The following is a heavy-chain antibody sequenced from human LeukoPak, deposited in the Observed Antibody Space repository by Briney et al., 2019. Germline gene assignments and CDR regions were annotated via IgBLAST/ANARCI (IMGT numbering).Heavy chain of an antibody. CDR1: GFTFSNHA. D-gene: IGHD6-19*01. CDR2: ISSSSSYI. J-gene: IGHJ4*02. V-gene: IGHV3-21*01. CDR3: ARDSSGWYSDYFDY. Sequence: GGSLRLSCTASGFTFSNHAMTWVRQAPGKGLEWVSSISSSSSYIYYADSVKGRFTISRDNAKNSLYLQMNSLRAEDTAVYYCARDSSGWYSDYFDYWGQGTLVTVSS.